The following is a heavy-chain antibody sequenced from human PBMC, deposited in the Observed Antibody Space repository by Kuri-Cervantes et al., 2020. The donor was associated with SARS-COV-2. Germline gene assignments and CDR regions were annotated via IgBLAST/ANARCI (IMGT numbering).Heavy chain of an antibody. J-gene: IGHJ4*02. CDR2: ISSSSSTI. Sequence: GESLKISCAASGFTFSSYSMNWVRQAPGKGLEWVSYISSSSSTIYYADSVKGRFTISRDNAKNSLYLQMNSLRAEDTAVYYCASGYDSSGYYYPYYFDYWGQGTLVTCSS. V-gene: IGHV3-48*04. CDR3: ASGYDSSGYYYPYYFDY. CDR1: GFTFSSYS. D-gene: IGHD3-22*01.